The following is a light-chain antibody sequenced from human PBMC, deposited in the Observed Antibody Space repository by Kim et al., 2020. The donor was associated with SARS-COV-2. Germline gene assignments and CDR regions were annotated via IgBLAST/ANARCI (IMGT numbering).Light chain of an antibody. CDR1: SSDVGGYNY. Sequence: QSVLTQPASVSGSPGQSITISCTRTSSDVGGYNYVSWYQQHPGKAPKLMIYDVSKRPSGVSNRFSGSKSGNTASLTISGLQAEDEADYYCSSYTSSSPWVFGGGTQLTVL. J-gene: IGLJ3*02. CDR3: SSYTSSSPWV. CDR2: DVS. V-gene: IGLV2-14*01.